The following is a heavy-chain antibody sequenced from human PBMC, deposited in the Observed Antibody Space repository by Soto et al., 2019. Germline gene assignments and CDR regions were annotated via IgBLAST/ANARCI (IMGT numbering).Heavy chain of an antibody. CDR3: ARGLVVVAAGYYFDD. CDR1: GGSFSGYY. CDR2: INHSGST. V-gene: IGHV4-34*01. Sequence: TSETLSIACAVYGGSFSGYYWGWIRQPPGTGLEWIGEINHSGSTNYNPSLIGRVTISVDTSKNQFSLKLSSVTAADTAVYYCARGLVVVAAGYYFDDWGQGTLVTVSS. J-gene: IGHJ4*02. D-gene: IGHD2-15*01.